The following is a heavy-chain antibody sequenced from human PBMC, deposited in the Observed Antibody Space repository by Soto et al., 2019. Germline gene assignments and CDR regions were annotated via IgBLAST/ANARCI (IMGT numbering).Heavy chain of an antibody. D-gene: IGHD3-16*02. CDR1: GFTFSRFW. CDR2: IKEDGNVK. CDR3: ARAYYDHLWGSYRFDY. Sequence: VQLVESGGGLVQPGGSLRVSCAASGFTFSRFWLSWVRQAPGKGLEWVANIKEDGNVKYYVDSVRGRFTISRDNAKNSLYLQMDSLSAEDTAVYYCARAYYDHLWGSYRFDYWGQGTLVTVSS. V-gene: IGHV3-7*01. J-gene: IGHJ4*02.